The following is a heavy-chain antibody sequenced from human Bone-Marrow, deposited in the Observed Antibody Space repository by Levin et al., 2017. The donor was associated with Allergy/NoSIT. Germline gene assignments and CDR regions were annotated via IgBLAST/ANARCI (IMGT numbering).Heavy chain of an antibody. J-gene: IGHJ5*02. CDR3: ARRAPNRIGTTGNWFDP. V-gene: IGHV5-51*01. D-gene: IGHD1-7*01. CDR2: IYPRDSDT. CDR1: GYSFTTSW. Sequence: KAGESLKISCTGSGYSFTTSWIGWVRQMPGKGLEWMGIIYPRDSDTRYSPSFEGQVTISADKSISTAYLQWNSLKASDTAMYYCARRAPNRIGTTGNWFDPWGQGTLVTVSS.